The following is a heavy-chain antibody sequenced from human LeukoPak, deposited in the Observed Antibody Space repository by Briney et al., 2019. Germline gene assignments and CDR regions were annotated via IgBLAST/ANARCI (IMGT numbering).Heavy chain of an antibody. CDR1: GDTVSSNSAA. Sequence: SQTLSLTCAISGDTVSSNSAAWNWIRQSPSRGLESQGRTYYRSKWYNDSGVSVKSRITINPDTSKNQFSLQLNSVTLEDTAVYDCERENEELLAWFDPWGQGTLVTVSS. J-gene: IGHJ5*02. V-gene: IGHV6-1*01. CDR2: TYYRSKWYN. D-gene: IGHD1-26*01. CDR3: ERENEELLAWFDP.